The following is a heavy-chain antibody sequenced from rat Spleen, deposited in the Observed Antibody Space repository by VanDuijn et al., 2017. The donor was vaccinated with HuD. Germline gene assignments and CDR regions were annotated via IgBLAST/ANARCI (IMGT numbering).Heavy chain of an antibody. D-gene: IGHD1-10*01. Sequence: EVQLVESGGGLVQPGRSLKLSCAASGFTFSDYNMAWVRQAPKKGLEWVASISYEGSSTYYGDSVKGRFTISRDNAKSTLYLQMNSLRSEDTATYYCARGETTGDYWGQGVMVTVSS. CDR1: GFTFSDYN. CDR2: ISYEGSST. V-gene: IGHV5-22*01. CDR3: ARGETTGDY. J-gene: IGHJ2*01.